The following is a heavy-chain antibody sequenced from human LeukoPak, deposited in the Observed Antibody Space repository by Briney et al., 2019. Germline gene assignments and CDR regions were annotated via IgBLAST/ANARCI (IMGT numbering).Heavy chain of an antibody. CDR1: GGSISSYY. Sequence: SETLSLTCIVSGGSISSYYWSWIRQPAGKGLEWIGRIYTSGSTNYNPSLKSRVTMSVDTSKNQFSLKLSSVTAADTAVYYCARGTLLWFGELFDSYLFDYWGQGTLVTVSS. CDR2: IYTSGST. D-gene: IGHD3-10*01. V-gene: IGHV4-4*07. CDR3: ARGTLLWFGELFDSYLFDY. J-gene: IGHJ4*02.